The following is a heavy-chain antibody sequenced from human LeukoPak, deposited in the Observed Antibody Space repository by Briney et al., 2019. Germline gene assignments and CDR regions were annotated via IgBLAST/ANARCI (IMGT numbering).Heavy chain of an antibody. CDR3: ARGAIAAAGTGMCDY. V-gene: IGHV3-7*01. J-gene: IGHJ4*02. Sequence: PGGSLRLSCAASGFTFSSYWMSWVRQAPGKGLEWVANIKQDGSEKYYVDSVKGRFTISRDNAKNSLYLQMNSLRAEDTAVYYCARGAIAAAGTGMCDYWGQGTLVTVSS. D-gene: IGHD6-13*01. CDR2: IKQDGSEK. CDR1: GFTFSSYW.